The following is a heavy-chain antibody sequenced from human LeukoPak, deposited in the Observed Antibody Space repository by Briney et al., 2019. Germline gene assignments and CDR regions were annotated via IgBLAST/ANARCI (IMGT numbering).Heavy chain of an antibody. J-gene: IGHJ4*02. Sequence: ASVKVSCTASGYTFTGYYMHWVRQAPGQGLEWMGWINPNSGGTNYAQKFQGRVTMTRDTSISTAYMELSRLRSDDTAVYYCARDLGDRPPYYFDYWGQGTLVTVSS. D-gene: IGHD2-21*01. V-gene: IGHV1-2*02. CDR3: ARDLGDRPPYYFDY. CDR2: INPNSGGT. CDR1: GYTFTGYY.